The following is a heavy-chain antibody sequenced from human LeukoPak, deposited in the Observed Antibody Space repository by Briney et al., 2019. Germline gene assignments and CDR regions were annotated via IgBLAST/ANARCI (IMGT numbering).Heavy chain of an antibody. CDR2: IYYNGYT. CDR3: ARHRRNLNEDRFREGEPNFDY. D-gene: IGHD1-14*01. V-gene: IGHV4-4*02. J-gene: IGHJ4*02. Sequence: SGTLSLTCAVSGGSISSNNWWSWIRQPPGKGLEWIGYIYYNGYTDYNPSLKSRVTISVDTSKNQLSLHMSSVTASDSAIYYCARHRRNLNEDRFREGEPNFDYWGQGTLVTVSS. CDR1: GGSISSNNW.